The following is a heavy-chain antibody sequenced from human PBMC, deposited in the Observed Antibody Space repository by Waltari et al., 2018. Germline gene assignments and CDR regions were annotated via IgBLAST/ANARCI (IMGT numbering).Heavy chain of an antibody. J-gene: IGHJ3*02. CDR2: IIPILGIA. CDR1: GGTFSSYA. V-gene: IGHV1-69*04. CDR3: ARDYYDSSGYPGDAFDI. D-gene: IGHD3-22*01. Sequence: QVQLVQSGAAVKKPGSSVKVSCKPSGGTFSSYAISWVRQAPGQGLEWMGRIIPILGIANYAQKFQGRVTITADKSTSTAYMELSSLRSEDTAVYYCARDYYDSSGYPGDAFDIWGQGTMVTVSS.